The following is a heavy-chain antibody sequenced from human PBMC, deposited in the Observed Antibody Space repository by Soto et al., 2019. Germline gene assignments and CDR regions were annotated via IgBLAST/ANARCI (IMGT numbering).Heavy chain of an antibody. D-gene: IGHD6-19*01. CDR2: IYHSGST. Sequence: QVQLQESGPGLVKPSQTLSLTCSVSGGSISSDGSYWSWIRQHPGKGLEWIGYIYHSGSTYSNPSLRSRVTISVDTSKTQCSLKVNSVTAADTAVYYCAGDTGWGLHSWGQGTLVPVSS. V-gene: IGHV4-31*03. CDR1: GGSISSDGSY. CDR3: AGDTGWGLHS. J-gene: IGHJ4*02.